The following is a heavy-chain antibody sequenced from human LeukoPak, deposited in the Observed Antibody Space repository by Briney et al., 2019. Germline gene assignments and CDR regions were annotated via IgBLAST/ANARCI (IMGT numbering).Heavy chain of an antibody. Sequence: SQTLSLTCAVSGGSISSGGYSWSWIRQPPGKGLEWIGYIYHSGSPYYNPSLKSRVTISVDRSKNQFSLKLSSVTAADTAVYYCARQAAVASTIAFDIWGQGTMVTVSS. J-gene: IGHJ3*02. D-gene: IGHD6-19*01. CDR3: ARQAAVASTIAFDI. CDR1: GGSISSGGYS. CDR2: IYHSGSP. V-gene: IGHV4-30-2*01.